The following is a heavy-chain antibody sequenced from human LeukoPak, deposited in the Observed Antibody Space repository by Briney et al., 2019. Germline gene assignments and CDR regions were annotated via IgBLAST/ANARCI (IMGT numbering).Heavy chain of an antibody. CDR1: GYTFTSYG. J-gene: IGHJ6*02. D-gene: IGHD6-6*01. Sequence: GASVKVSCKASGYTFTSYGISWVRQAPGQGLEWMGWISAYNGNTNYAQKPQGRVTMTTDTSTSTAYMELRSLRSDDTAVYYCARDWWQLVAHTRSYYYYGMDVWGQGTTVTVSS. CDR3: ARDWWQLVAHTRSYYYYGMDV. V-gene: IGHV1-18*01. CDR2: ISAYNGNT.